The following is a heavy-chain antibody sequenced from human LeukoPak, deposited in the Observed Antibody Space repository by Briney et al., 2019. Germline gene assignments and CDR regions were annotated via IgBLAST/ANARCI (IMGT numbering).Heavy chain of an antibody. CDR2: INWNGGST. Sequence: GGSLRLSCAASGFTLDNYGMSWVRQAPGKGLEWVSGINWNGGSTGYADSVKGRFTISRDNAKNSLYLQMNSLRAEDTALYYCARAISPTICSGGSCYSPDAFDIWGQGTMVTVSS. CDR1: GFTLDNYG. V-gene: IGHV3-20*04. J-gene: IGHJ3*02. D-gene: IGHD2-15*01. CDR3: ARAISPTICSGGSCYSPDAFDI.